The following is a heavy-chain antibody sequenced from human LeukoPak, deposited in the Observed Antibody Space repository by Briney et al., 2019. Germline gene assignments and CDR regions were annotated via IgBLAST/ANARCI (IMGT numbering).Heavy chain of an antibody. Sequence: ASVKVSCKASGYTFTSYDINWVRQATGQGLEWMGWMNPNSGNTGYAQKFQGRVTMTRNTSISTAYMELSSLRSEDTAVYYCARHRETAAGTLDYWGQGTLVTVSS. CDR3: ARHRETAAGTLDY. V-gene: IGHV1-8*01. J-gene: IGHJ4*02. CDR2: MNPNSGNT. CDR1: GYTFTSYD. D-gene: IGHD6-13*01.